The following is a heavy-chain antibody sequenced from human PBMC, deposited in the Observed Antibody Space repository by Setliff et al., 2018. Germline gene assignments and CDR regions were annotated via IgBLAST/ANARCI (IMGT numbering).Heavy chain of an antibody. V-gene: IGHV3-21*01. CDR1: GFTFSNHG. CDR2: INAWGTYI. J-gene: IGHJ6*02. D-gene: IGHD2-2*01. Sequence: GGSLRLSCEASGFTFSNHGMNWVRQAPGKGLEWVAYINAWGTYIYYTDSVKGRFTISRDNAKNSLYLQMNNLRAEDTAIYYCARYCSSTNCSPYYYYYAMDVWGQGTTVTVSS. CDR3: ARYCSSTNCSPYYYYYAMDV.